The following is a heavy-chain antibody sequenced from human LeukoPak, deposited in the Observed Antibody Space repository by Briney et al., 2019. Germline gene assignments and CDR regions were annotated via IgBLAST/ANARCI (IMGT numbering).Heavy chain of an antibody. Sequence: PSETLSLTCTVSGGSISSSSYYWGWIRQPPGKGLEWIGSIYYSGSTYYNPSLKSRATISVDTSKNQFSLKLSSVTAADTGVYYCARTPRADAYYYMAVWGKGTTVTVSS. CDR3: ARTPRADAYYYMAV. CDR1: GGSISSSSYY. V-gene: IGHV4-39*01. J-gene: IGHJ6*03. CDR2: IYYSGST.